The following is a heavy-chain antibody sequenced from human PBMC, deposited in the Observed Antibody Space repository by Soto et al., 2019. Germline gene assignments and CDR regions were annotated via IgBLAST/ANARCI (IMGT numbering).Heavy chain of an antibody. CDR1: GFTFSSYA. CDR2: ISNDGMNT. Sequence: LRLSCVASGFTFSSYALHWVRQAPGKGLEWVALISNDGMNTFYADSVKGRMTVSRDKAEKTMYLQMNSLTAEDTAVYYCAKGLRFMEHWGQGTVVTVPQ. CDR3: AKGLRFMEH. D-gene: IGHD1-1*01. J-gene: IGHJ1*01. V-gene: IGHV3-30-3*02.